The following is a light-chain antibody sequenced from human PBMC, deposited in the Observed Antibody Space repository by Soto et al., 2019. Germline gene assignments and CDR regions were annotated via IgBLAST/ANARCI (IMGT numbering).Light chain of an antibody. CDR2: DVS. CDR3: SSYTSSSTLGHVV. V-gene: IGLV2-14*01. CDR1: SSDVGGYNY. Sequence: QSVLTQPAAVSGSPGQSITISCTGTSSDVGGYNYVSWYQQHPGKAPKFMIYDVSNRPSGVSNRFSGSKSGNTASLTISGLQAEDEADYYCSSYTSSSTLGHVVFGGGTKVTVL. J-gene: IGLJ2*01.